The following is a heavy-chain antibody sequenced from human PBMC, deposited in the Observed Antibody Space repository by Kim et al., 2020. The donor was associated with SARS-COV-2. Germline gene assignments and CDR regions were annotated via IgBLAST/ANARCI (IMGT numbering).Heavy chain of an antibody. CDR1: GGSISSYY. V-gene: IGHV4-59*13. CDR3: ARVRRAAGFRGLGILDP. J-gene: IGHJ5*02. D-gene: IGHD6-13*01. CDR2: FYYSGST. Sequence: SETLSLTCTVSGGSISSYYWSWIRQPPGKGLEWIEYFYYSGSTNYNPSLKSRVTISVDTSKNQFSLKLSSVTAADTAVYYCARVRRAAGFRGLGILDPWGQGTLVTVSS.